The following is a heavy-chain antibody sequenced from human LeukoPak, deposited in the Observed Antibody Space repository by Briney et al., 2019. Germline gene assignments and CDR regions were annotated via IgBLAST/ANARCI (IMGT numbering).Heavy chain of an antibody. Sequence: GASVKVSCKASGGAFKNYDINWVRQAPGRRLEWMGRIIPVFGTVKYSPRFQDRVSLTTDGSATTVYMEMTGLTSNDTAVYYCAKEGQFGEDWFDLWGQGTLVTVSS. CDR3: AKEGQFGEDWFDL. D-gene: IGHD3-16*01. CDR1: GGAFKNYD. V-gene: IGHV1-69*05. CDR2: IIPVFGTV. J-gene: IGHJ5*02.